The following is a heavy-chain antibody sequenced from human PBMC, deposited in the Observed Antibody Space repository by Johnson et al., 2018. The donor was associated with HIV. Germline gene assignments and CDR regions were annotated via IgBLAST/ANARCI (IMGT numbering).Heavy chain of an antibody. CDR2: ISWNSGSK. CDR1: GFTFDDYA. D-gene: IGHD2/OR15-2a*01. J-gene: IGHJ3*02. V-gene: IGHV3-9*01. CDR3: AKVGVPRGFFYDVFDI. Sequence: LVESGGGLVQPGRSLKLSCAASGFTFDDYAMHWVRQTPGKGLEWVSGISWNSGSKGYADSVKGRFTISRDNARNSLYLQMNSLRAEDTALYYCAKVGVPRGFFYDVFDIWGQGTMVTVSS.